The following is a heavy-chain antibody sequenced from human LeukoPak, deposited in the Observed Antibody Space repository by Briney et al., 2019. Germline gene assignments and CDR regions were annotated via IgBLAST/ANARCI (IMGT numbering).Heavy chain of an antibody. V-gene: IGHV4-59*01. D-gene: IGHD2-2*01. Sequence: SETLSLTCTVSGGPMRSYYWSWIRQPPGKGLEWIGYIYYSGNTKYNLSLKSRVTISIDMSKSQFSLKLSTVTAADTAVYYCARDLGCSSTNCYENWFDPWGQGTLVTVSS. CDR1: GGPMRSYY. CDR2: IYYSGNT. J-gene: IGHJ5*02. CDR3: ARDLGCSSTNCYENWFDP.